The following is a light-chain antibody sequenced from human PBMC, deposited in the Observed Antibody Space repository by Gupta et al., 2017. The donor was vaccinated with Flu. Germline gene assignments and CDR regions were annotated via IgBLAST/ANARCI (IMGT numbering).Light chain of an antibody. J-gene: IGKJ1*01. Sequence: DIQMTQSPSALSASVGDIVTITCRASHGIRDDLGRHQQKPGKAPKRLIYEASSFQSPVPSRFSGSGSGTALTLTSISPQPEDFATYYCRQHTSYPRTFGQGTKLETK. CDR2: EAS. V-gene: IGKV1-17*01. CDR3: RQHTSYPRT. CDR1: HGIRDD.